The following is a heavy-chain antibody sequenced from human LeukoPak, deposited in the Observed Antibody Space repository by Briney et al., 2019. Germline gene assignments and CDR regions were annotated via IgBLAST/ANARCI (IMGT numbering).Heavy chain of an antibody. D-gene: IGHD4-11*01. CDR3: AREVKFDYSNYVDY. CDR2: IIPILGIA. V-gene: IGHV1-69*04. J-gene: IGHJ4*02. CDR1: GYTFTTYG. Sequence: SVKVSCKASGYTFTTYGISWVRQAPGQGLEWMGRIIPILGIANYAQKLQGRVTITADKSTSTAYMELSSLRSEDTAVYYCAREVKFDYSNYVDYWGQGTLVTVSS.